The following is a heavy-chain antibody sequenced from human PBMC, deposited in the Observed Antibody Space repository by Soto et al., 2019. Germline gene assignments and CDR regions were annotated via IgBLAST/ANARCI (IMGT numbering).Heavy chain of an antibody. CDR1: CSCITYYL. D-gene: IGHD2-15*01. V-gene: IGHV5-51*01. CDR2: IYHGGSDT. J-gene: IGHJ3*02. CDR3: ARRHHFGYGGSSGMGMEGFDI. Sequence: GEAQETSRNCSCSCITYYLHGLVRAAPGEGAGVGGMIYHGGSDTRYSPSFQGQVTISADKSISTAYLQRSSLKASDTAMYYCARRHHFGYGGSSGMGMEGFDIWGQGTKVTVSS.